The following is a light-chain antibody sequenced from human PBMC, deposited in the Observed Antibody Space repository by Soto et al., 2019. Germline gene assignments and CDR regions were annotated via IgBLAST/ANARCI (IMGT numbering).Light chain of an antibody. CDR1: QTINSNY. V-gene: IGKV3-20*01. CDR3: QQYGNSHRFT. CDR2: GAS. Sequence: EIVLTQSPGTLSLSPGERATLACRTSQTINSNYLAWYQQKVDQAPRLLIHGASISATGIPDRFSGSGSATALTLPISNLEHEDYAVYYCQQYGNSHRFTFGPGTKVDI. J-gene: IGKJ3*01.